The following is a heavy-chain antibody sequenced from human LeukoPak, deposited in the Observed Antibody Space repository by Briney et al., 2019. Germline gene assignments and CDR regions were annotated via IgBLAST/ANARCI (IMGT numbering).Heavy chain of an antibody. CDR2: MNNDGSAT. CDR3: AKGPNYFDS. J-gene: IGHJ4*02. V-gene: IGHV3-74*01. Sequence: GGSLRLSCAASGFSFSNYWMHWVRQAPGKGLVWFTRMNNDGSATYYADSVQGRFTISRDNAKNTLYLQMNSLRAEDTAMYFCAKGPNYFDSWGQGTLVTVSS. CDR1: GFSFSNYW.